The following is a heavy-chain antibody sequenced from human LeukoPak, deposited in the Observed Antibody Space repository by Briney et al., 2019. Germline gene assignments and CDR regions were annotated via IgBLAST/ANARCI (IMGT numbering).Heavy chain of an antibody. V-gene: IGHV3-48*03. J-gene: IGHJ3*02. D-gene: IGHD1-26*01. CDR2: ISSSGSTI. Sequence: GGSLRLSCAASGFTFSSYEMNWVRQAPGKGLEWVSYISSSGSTIYYADSVKGRFTISRDNAKNSLYLQMNSLRAEDTAVYYCAKDGEWELLYAFDIWGQGTMVTVSS. CDR3: AKDGEWELLYAFDI. CDR1: GFTFSSYE.